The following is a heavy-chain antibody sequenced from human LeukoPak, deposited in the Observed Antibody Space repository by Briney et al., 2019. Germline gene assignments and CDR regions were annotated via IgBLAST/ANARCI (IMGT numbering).Heavy chain of an antibody. J-gene: IGHJ4*02. Sequence: GGSLRLSCAASGFTLSDHWMRWVRHVPGQGLEWVANIGPDGSLKFYVDSVKGRFTVSRDNAKNSLYLQMNSLRAGDTAIYYCARVIVVVTAKFDYFDSWGQGTLVTVSS. CDR2: IGPDGSLK. D-gene: IGHD2-21*02. V-gene: IGHV3-7*01. CDR3: ARVIVVVTAKFDYFDS. CDR1: GFTLSDHW.